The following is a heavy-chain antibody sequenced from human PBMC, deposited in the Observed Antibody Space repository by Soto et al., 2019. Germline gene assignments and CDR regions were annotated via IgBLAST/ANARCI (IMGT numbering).Heavy chain of an antibody. CDR1: GGSVSSGSYY. CDR2: LST. V-gene: IGHV4-61*01. CDR3: TLRQDTSRGPIY. J-gene: IGHJ4*02. D-gene: IGHD6-13*01. Sequence: QVQLQESGPGLVKPSETLSLTCTVSGGSVSSGSYYWSWIRQPPGKGLEWLALSTQYSPSLQSRLTFTKDTSKNQVVLTMTNMDPVDTATYYCTLRQDTSRGPIYWGQGIMVTVSS.